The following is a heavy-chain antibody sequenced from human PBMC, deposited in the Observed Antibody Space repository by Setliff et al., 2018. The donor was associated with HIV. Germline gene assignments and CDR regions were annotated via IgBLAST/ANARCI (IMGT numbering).Heavy chain of an antibody. V-gene: IGHV1-24*01. Sequence: GASVKVSCKLSGYTLTELSMHWVRQAPGKGLEWMGSFDPEDGETVYAQRFQGRVTMTTDTSTDTAYMTLNTLRSEDTAVYYCATADFVAVTASRDAFNIWGQGTVVTVSS. J-gene: IGHJ3*02. CDR1: GYTLTELS. CDR3: ATADFVAVTASRDAFNI. CDR2: FDPEDGET. D-gene: IGHD2-21*02.